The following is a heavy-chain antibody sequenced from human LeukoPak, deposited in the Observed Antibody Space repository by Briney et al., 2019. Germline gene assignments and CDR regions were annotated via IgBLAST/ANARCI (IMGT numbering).Heavy chain of an antibody. CDR2: IHSSEGT. D-gene: IGHD4-17*01. V-gene: IGHV4-59*08. CDR1: GGSLNGYY. Sequence: PSETLSLTCTVSGGSLNGYYWGWIRQPPGKGLECIGYIHSSEGTAHNDSLKSRLTISLDTSKNQFSLTLSSVTAADTAVYYCAGHVYGEGMVVWGKGTTVTVSS. CDR3: AGHVYGEGMVV. J-gene: IGHJ6*04.